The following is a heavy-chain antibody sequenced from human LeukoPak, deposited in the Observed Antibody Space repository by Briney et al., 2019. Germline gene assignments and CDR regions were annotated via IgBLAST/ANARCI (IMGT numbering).Heavy chain of an antibody. CDR1: GFTFGDYA. J-gene: IGHJ4*02. D-gene: IGHD3-3*02. CDR2: IRSKAYGGTT. V-gene: IGHV3-49*04. CDR3: TRVPIFGVVTPYFYY. Sequence: GGSLRLSCTASGFTFGDYAMSWVRQAPGKGLEWVGFIRSKAYGGTTEYAASVKGGFTISRDDSKSIAYLQMNSLKTEDTAVYYCTRVPIFGVVTPYFYYWGQGTLVTVSS.